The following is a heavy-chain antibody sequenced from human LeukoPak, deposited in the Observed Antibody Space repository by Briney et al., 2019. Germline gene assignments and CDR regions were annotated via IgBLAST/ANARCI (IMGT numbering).Heavy chain of an antibody. CDR1: GGTFSSYA. V-gene: IGHV1-69*06. Sequence: SVKVSCKASGGTFSSYAISWVRQAPGQGLEWMGGIIPIFGTANYAQKFQGRVTITADKSTSTAYMELSSLRSEGTAVYYCASRGYSSSWYRSFDYWGQGTLVTVSS. CDR2: IIPIFGTA. CDR3: ASRGYSSSWYRSFDY. J-gene: IGHJ4*02. D-gene: IGHD6-13*01.